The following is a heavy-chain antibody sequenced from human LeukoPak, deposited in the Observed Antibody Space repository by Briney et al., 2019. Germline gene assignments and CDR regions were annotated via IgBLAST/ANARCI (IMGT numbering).Heavy chain of an antibody. CDR3: ARGGSRSRRGDDAFDI. D-gene: IGHD3-10*01. J-gene: IGHJ3*02. V-gene: IGHV1-18*01. CDR2: ISAYNGNT. CDR1: GYTFTNYA. Sequence: ASVKVSCKASGYTFTNYAMNWVRQAPGQGLEWMGWISAYNGNTELAQKFQGRVTLSTDASTSTAYVELRSLTSDDTAVYFCARGGSRSRRGDDAFDIWGQGTMVTVSS.